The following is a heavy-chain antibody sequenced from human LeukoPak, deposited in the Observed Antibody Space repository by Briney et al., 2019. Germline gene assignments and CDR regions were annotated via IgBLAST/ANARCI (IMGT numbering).Heavy chain of an antibody. V-gene: IGHV1-46*01. CDR2: INPSGGST. J-gene: IGHJ4*02. CDR1: GFTFSSYA. Sequence: GGSLRLSCAASGFTFSSYAMHWVRQAPGQGLEWMGIINPSGGSTSYAQKFQGRVTMTRDTPTSTVYMELSSLRSEDTAVYYCARGDLTGYYLFDYWGQGTLVTVSS. D-gene: IGHD3-9*01. CDR3: ARGDLTGYYLFDY.